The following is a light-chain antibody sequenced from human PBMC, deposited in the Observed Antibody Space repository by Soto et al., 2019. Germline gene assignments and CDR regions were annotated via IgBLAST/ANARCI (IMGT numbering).Light chain of an antibody. CDR2: WAS. V-gene: IGKV4-1*01. J-gene: IGKJ2*01. Sequence: DIVMTQSPDSLAVSLGERATINCKSSQSVLYSSNNKNYLAWYQQKPGQPPKLLMYWASTRESGVPDRFSGSGSETDFTLTISSLQAEDVAVYYCQQYYSTPPTFGQGTKLEIK. CDR1: QSVLYSSNNKNY. CDR3: QQYYSTPPT.